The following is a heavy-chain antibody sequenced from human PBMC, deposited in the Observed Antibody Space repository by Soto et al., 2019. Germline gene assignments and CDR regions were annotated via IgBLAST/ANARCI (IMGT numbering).Heavy chain of an antibody. J-gene: IGHJ5*02. CDR2: ISSTSSYI. D-gene: IGHD2-21*02. CDR3: VIDGRLQLQGEFFDH. CDR1: GFIFSSHA. Sequence: DVQLVESGGGLVKPGGSLRLSCAASGFIFSSHAMNWVRQAPGRGLEWVSYISSTSSYIHHAASVKGRVTISRDNAKSSLYLQVDVLRVDDTGVYYCVIDGRLQLQGEFFDHWGQGILVTVSS. V-gene: IGHV3-21*06.